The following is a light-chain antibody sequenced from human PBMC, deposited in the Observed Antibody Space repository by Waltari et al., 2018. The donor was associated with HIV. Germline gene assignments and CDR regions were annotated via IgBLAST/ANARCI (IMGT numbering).Light chain of an antibody. Sequence: ATPSCRASQSVSSNLAWYQQKPGQAPRLLIYGTSTRATGIPARFSGSGSGTEFTLTISSLQSEDFAVYYCQQYNNWQYTFGQGTKLEIK. CDR1: QSVSSN. CDR3: QQYNNWQYT. V-gene: IGKV3-15*01. J-gene: IGKJ2*01. CDR2: GTS.